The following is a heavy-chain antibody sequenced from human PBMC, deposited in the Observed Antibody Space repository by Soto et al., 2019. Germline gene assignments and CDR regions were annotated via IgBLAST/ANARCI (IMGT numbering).Heavy chain of an antibody. Sequence: EVRLVESGGGLVQPGGSLRLSCAASGFTFYSSSMNWVRQAPGKGLEWVAYISSGSNRIYYADSVKGRFTISRDNAKTSLYLQLNSLRAEDTAVYYCAREETTVVAAATLDYWGQGTLVTVSS. CDR3: AREETTVVAAATLDY. CDR1: GFTFYSSS. D-gene: IGHD2-15*01. V-gene: IGHV3-48*01. J-gene: IGHJ4*02. CDR2: ISSGSNRI.